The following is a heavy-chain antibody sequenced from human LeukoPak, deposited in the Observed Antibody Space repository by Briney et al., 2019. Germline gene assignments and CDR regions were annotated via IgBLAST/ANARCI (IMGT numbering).Heavy chain of an antibody. CDR2: ISWNSGSI. CDR1: GFTFDDYA. V-gene: IGHV3-9*01. Sequence: PGGSLRLSCAASGFTFDDYAMHWVRQAPGKGLEWVSGISWNSGSIGYADSVKGRFTISRDNAKNSLYLQMNSLRAEDTALYYCAKDIGRWLQLGGDYGMDVWGQGTTVTVSS. J-gene: IGHJ6*02. D-gene: IGHD5-12*01. CDR3: AKDIGRWLQLGGDYGMDV.